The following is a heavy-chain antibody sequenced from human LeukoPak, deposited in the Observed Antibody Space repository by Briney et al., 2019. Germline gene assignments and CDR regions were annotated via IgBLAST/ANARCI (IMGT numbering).Heavy chain of an antibody. CDR1: GFTFSSYA. D-gene: IGHD6-13*01. Sequence: GGSLRLSCAASGFTFSSYAMHWVRQAPGKGLEWVAVISYDGSNKYYADSVKGRFTISRDNSKNTLYLQMNSLRAEDTAVYYRARDRYSTYAFDIWGQGTMVTVSS. J-gene: IGHJ3*02. CDR2: ISYDGSNK. CDR3: ARDRYSTYAFDI. V-gene: IGHV3-30-3*01.